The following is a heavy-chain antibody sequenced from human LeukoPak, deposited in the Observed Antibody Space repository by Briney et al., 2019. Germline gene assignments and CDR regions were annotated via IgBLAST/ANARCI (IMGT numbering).Heavy chain of an antibody. CDR2: IYYSGST. D-gene: IGHD3-10*01. J-gene: IGHJ5*02. CDR1: GGSISSYY. V-gene: IGHV4-59*08. CDR3: ARHNYYGSGSYYWFDP. Sequence: SETLSLTCTVSGGSISSYYWSWIRQPPGKGLEWIGYIYYSGSTNYNPSLKSRVTISVDTSKNQFSLKLSSVTAADTAVYYCARHNYYGSGSYYWFDPWGQGTLVTVSS.